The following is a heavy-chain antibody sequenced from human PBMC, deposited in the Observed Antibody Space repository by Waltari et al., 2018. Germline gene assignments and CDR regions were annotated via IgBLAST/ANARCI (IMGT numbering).Heavy chain of an antibody. CDR2: MKPSGGT. Sequence: QLQLQESGSGLVKPSMNLSLTCAVSGGSISSGGASWSWIRQPPGKGWVWIGYMKPSGGTDYNPSLMSRVTSSVDRSKNQFSLKLSSVTAADSAVYYCAREHNSGYYFDYWGQGTLVTVSS. V-gene: IGHV4-30-2*01. J-gene: IGHJ4*02. D-gene: IGHD1-1*01. CDR1: GGSISSGGAS. CDR3: AREHNSGYYFDY.